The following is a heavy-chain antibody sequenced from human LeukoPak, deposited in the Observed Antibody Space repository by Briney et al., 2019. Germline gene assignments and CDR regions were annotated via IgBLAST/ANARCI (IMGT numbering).Heavy chain of an antibody. CDR3: ANLNWGSGGFDD. CDR1: GFTLSSYV. Sequence: GGSLRLSCAVSGFTLSSYVMSWVRQAPGMGLEWVSSLSGSGAATYYADAVKGRFTISRDNFKSTLYLQMNSLRVEHTAVYYCANLNWGSGGFDDWGQGTLVTVSS. J-gene: IGHJ4*02. D-gene: IGHD7-27*01. CDR2: LSGSGAAT. V-gene: IGHV3-23*01.